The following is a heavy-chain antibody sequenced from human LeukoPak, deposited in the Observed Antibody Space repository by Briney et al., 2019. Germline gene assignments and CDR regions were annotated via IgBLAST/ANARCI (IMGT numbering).Heavy chain of an antibody. CDR1: GGSFSGYY. J-gene: IGHJ5*02. V-gene: IGHV4-34*01. D-gene: IGHD2-15*01. CDR3: ARGGIVVVVAATRWFDP. CDR2: INHSGST. Sequence: SETLSLTCAVYGGSFSGYYWSWIRQPPGKGLEWIGEINHSGSTNYNPSLKSRVTISVDTSKNQFSPKLSSVTAADTAVYYCARGGIVVVVAATRWFDPWGQGTLVTVSS.